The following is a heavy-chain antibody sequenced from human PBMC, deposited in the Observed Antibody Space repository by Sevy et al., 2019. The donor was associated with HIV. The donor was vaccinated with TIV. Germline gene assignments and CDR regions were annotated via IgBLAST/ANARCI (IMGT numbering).Heavy chain of an antibody. Sequence: GGSLRLSCAASGFTLSSYTINWVRQAPGKGLEWVSSISSSSNYIYYANSVKGRFTISRDNAKNSLYLQMNSLRAEDTAVYYCARVYSGYYNSWGQGTLVTVSS. D-gene: IGHD1-26*01. J-gene: IGHJ4*02. CDR1: GFTLSSYT. CDR2: ISSSSNYI. V-gene: IGHV3-21*01. CDR3: ARVYSGYYNS.